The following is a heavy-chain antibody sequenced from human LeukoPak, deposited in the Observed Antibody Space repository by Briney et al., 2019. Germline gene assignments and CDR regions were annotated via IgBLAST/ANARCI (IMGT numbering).Heavy chain of an antibody. CDR1: GGTFSSYA. CDR3: ASEEPGIAAAGSKGGSWFDP. J-gene: IGHJ5*02. CDR2: IIPIFGTA. Sequence: SVKVSCKASGGTFSSYAISWVRQAPGQGLEWMGGIIPIFGTANYAQKFQGRVTITTDESTSTAYMELSSLRSEDTAVYYCASEEPGIAAAGSKGGSWFDPWGQGTLITVSS. D-gene: IGHD6-13*01. V-gene: IGHV1-69*05.